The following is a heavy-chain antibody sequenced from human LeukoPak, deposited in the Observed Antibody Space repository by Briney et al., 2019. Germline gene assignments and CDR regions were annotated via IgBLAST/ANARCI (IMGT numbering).Heavy chain of an antibody. CDR2: IKSKTDGGTT. CDR3: AKAGAVVVVAAKYFDY. D-gene: IGHD2-15*01. CDR1: GFTFSNAW. V-gene: IGHV3-15*01. J-gene: IGHJ4*02. Sequence: GGSLRLSCAASGFTFSNAWMSWVRQAPGKGLEWVGRIKSKTDGGTTDYAAPVKGRFTISRDDSKNTLYLQMNSLRAEDTAVYYCAKAGAVVVVAAKYFDYWGQGTLVTVSS.